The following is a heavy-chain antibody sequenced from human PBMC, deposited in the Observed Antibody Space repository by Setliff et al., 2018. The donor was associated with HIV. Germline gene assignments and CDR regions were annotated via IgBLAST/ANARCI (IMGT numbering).Heavy chain of an antibody. D-gene: IGHD2-21*02. Sequence: GASVKVSCKASGYNFPTYGLSWVRQAPGQGLEWMGWISVHNGNIKYAEKFQGRVTMTTDASTRTAYMELRSLRSDDTAVYYCARGQGMGPLVVTAILDSWGQGTLVTVSS. V-gene: IGHV1-18*01. J-gene: IGHJ4*02. CDR2: ISVHNGNI. CDR3: ARGQGMGPLVVTAILDS. CDR1: GYNFPTYG.